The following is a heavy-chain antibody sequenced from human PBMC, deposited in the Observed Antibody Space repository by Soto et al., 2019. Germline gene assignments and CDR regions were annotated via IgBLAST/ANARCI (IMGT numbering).Heavy chain of an antibody. Sequence: GESLKISCKGSGYTFTDYWIGWVRQLPGKGLEWMGIIYPGDSHAIYSPSFQGQVTMSADKSISTAYLQWSSLKASDTAMYYCARPYSGGPNDPFDVWGQGTMVTVSS. D-gene: IGHD1-26*01. V-gene: IGHV5-51*01. J-gene: IGHJ3*01. CDR2: IYPGDSHA. CDR3: ARPYSGGPNDPFDV. CDR1: GYTFTDYW.